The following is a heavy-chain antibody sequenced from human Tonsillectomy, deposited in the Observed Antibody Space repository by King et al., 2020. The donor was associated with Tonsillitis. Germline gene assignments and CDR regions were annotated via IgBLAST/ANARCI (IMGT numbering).Heavy chain of an antibody. Sequence: VQLQQWGAGLLKPSETLSLTCAVYGGSFSGYYWSWVRQPPGKGLEWIGEINHSGSTNYNPSLKSRATISVDTSKNQFSLRLSSVTAADSAVYYCATATYWGQGTLVTVSS. V-gene: IGHV4-34*01. J-gene: IGHJ4*02. CDR1: GGSFSGYY. CDR3: ATATY. CDR2: INHSGST.